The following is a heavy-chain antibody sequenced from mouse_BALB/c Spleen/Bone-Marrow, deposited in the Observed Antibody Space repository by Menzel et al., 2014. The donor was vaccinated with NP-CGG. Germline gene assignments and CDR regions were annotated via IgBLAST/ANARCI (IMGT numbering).Heavy chain of an antibody. Sequence: VQLQQSGPGLVAPSQSLSITCTVSGFSLTSYGVHWVRQPPGKGLEWLGVIWADGSTNYNSALMSRLSISKDNSKSQVFLKMSSLQTDDTAMYYCARSHYPYYFDYWGQGTTLTVSS. V-gene: IGHV2-9*02. J-gene: IGHJ2*01. CDR1: GFSLTSYG. CDR3: ARSHYPYYFDY. D-gene: IGHD1-2*01. CDR2: IWADGST.